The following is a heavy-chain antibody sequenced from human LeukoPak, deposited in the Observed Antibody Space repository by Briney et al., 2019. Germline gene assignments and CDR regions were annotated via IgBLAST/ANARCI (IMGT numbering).Heavy chain of an antibody. D-gene: IGHD5-24*01. Sequence: ASVKVSCKASGYTFTSYYMHWVRQAPGQGLEWMGIINPSGGSTSYAQKFQGRVTMTRDTSTSTVYMELSSPRSEDTAVYYCAREGGVDGYNINDAFDIWGQGTMVTVSS. J-gene: IGHJ3*02. V-gene: IGHV1-46*01. CDR3: AREGGVDGYNINDAFDI. CDR1: GYTFTSYY. CDR2: INPSGGST.